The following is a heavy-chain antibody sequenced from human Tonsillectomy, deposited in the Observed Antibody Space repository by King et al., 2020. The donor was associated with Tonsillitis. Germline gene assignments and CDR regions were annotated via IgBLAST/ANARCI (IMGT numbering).Heavy chain of an antibody. CDR1: EFTFSNYG. J-gene: IGHJ5*02. D-gene: IGHD6-13*01. V-gene: IGHV3-48*02. CDR2: ISSSGTTT. Sequence: EVQLVESGGGLVQPGGSLTLSCAASEFTFSNYGMNWVRQTPGKGPEWISYISSSGTTTDYADSVKGRFTISRDNAKNSLYLRMNSLRDGDTAVYYCARDAPFIVAAGGQHWFDPWGQGTLVTVSS. CDR3: ARDAPFIVAAGGQHWFDP.